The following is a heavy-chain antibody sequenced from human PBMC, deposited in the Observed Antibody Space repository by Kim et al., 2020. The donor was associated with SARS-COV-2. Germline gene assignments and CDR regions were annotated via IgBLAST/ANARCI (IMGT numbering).Heavy chain of an antibody. CDR1: GFTFSSYA. J-gene: IGHJ3*02. D-gene: IGHD6-19*01. Sequence: GGSLRLSCAASGFTFSSYAMSWVRQAPGKGLEWVSAISGSGGSTYYADSVKGRFTISRDNSKNTLYLQMNSLRAEDTAVYYCAKVALYAAVAGRGAFDIWGQGTMVTVSS. CDR2: ISGSGGST. V-gene: IGHV3-23*01. CDR3: AKVALYAAVAGRGAFDI.